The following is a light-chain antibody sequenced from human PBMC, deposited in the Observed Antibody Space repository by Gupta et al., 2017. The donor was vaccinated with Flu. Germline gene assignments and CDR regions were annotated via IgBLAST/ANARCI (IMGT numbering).Light chain of an antibody. Sequence: PSSLSASVGDGVTITCQASQDISNHLNWYQQKPGKAPKLLIYEAANLETGVPSRFSGSRSGTDFSFTITSLQAEDIGTYYCQQYDSLPTFGHGTKVEIK. J-gene: IGKJ1*01. CDR2: EAA. CDR3: QQYDSLPT. CDR1: QDISNH. V-gene: IGKV1-33*01.